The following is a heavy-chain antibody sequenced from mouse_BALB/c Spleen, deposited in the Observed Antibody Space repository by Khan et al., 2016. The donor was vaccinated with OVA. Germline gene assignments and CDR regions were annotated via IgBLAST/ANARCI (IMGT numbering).Heavy chain of an antibody. CDR2: IWAGGST. J-gene: IGHJ4*01. Sequence: QVQLKESGPGLVAPSQSLSITCTVSGFSLSNYGVNWVRQPPGKGLEWLGIIWAGGSTNYNSALMYKLSIRKDNAKSQVFLKMNSLQTDDTAMYYDARETTYYGNYEAMDYWGQGTSVTVSS. V-gene: IGHV2-9*02. D-gene: IGHD2-10*01. CDR1: GFSLSNYG. CDR3: ARETTYYGNYEAMDY.